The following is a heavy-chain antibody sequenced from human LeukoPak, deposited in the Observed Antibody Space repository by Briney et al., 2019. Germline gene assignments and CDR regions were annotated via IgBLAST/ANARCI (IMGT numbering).Heavy chain of an antibody. Sequence: GESLKISCKGSGYNFINYWIAWVRQMPGKGLEWMGIIYPGDSDTRYSPSFQGQVTISADKSISTAYLQWSSLKASDTAMYYCARLGTYYDFWSGSDYWGQGTLVTVSS. D-gene: IGHD3-3*01. J-gene: IGHJ4*02. CDR3: ARLGTYYDFWSGSDY. CDR2: IYPGDSDT. V-gene: IGHV5-51*01. CDR1: GYNFINYW.